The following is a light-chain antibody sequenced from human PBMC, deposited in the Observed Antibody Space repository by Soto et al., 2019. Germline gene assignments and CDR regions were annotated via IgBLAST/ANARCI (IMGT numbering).Light chain of an antibody. CDR3: QQYNNSPWT. Sequence: EIVMTQSPATLSVSPGGRATLSCRASQSISDTLAWYQQKPGQAPRLLIYSASRGATGFPARFSGSGSGTDFTLTISSLQSEDFAVYYCQQYNNSPWTFGQGDQGGYQ. V-gene: IGKV3-15*01. CDR1: QSISDT. CDR2: SAS. J-gene: IGKJ1*01.